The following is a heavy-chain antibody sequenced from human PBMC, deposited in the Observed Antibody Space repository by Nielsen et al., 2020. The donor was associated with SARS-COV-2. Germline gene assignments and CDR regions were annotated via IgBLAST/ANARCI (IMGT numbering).Heavy chain of an antibody. CDR3: ARGGYSGYDWLSY. V-gene: IGHV3-30-3*01. Sequence: GESLKISCAASGFTFSSYAMHWVRQAPGKGLEWVAVISYDGSNKYYADSVKGRFTISRDNSKNTLYLQMNSLRAEDTAVYYCARGGYSGYDWLSYWGQGTLVTVSS. D-gene: IGHD5-12*01. CDR1: GFTFSSYA. J-gene: IGHJ4*02. CDR2: ISYDGSNK.